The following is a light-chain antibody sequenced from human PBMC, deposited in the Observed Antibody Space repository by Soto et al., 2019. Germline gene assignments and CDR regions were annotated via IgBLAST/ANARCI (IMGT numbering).Light chain of an antibody. V-gene: IGKV3-20*01. CDR3: QESGGSPCT. J-gene: IGKJ3*01. CDR1: QSVSNSY. Sequence: EIVLTQSPGTRSLSPGERATLSCRASQSVSNSYLAWYQQKPGQAPRLLIYGASTRATGIPERFSGSESGTDFTLTISRLGPEDFAVYFCQESGGSPCTFGPGTKVDIK. CDR2: GAS.